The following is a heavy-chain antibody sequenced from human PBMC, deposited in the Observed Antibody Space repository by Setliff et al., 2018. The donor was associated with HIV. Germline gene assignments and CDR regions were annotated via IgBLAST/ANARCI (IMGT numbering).Heavy chain of an antibody. J-gene: IGHJ4*02. D-gene: IGHD3-10*01. V-gene: IGHV4-34*01. CDR2: IDHSGST. Sequence: SETLSLTCAVYGGSFNDYYWTWIRQPPGKGLEWIGEIDHSGSTKYHASLKSRVTISIDTSKNQISLKLSSVTAADTAVYYCARGLNYDGSGSYLPLGYWGQGTLVTVSS. CDR1: GGSFNDYY. CDR3: ARGLNYDGSGSYLPLGY.